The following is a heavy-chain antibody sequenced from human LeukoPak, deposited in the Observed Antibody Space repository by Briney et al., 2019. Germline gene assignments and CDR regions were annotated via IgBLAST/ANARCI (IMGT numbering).Heavy chain of an antibody. CDR3: ARASEGNDAFDI. J-gene: IGHJ3*02. CDR2: ISGSGGST. V-gene: IGHV3-23*01. D-gene: IGHD3-10*01. CDR1: GFTFSSYA. Sequence: GGSLRLSCAASGFTFSSYAMSWVRQAPGKGLEWVSAISGSGGSTYYADSVKGRFTIARDNSKNTLYLQMNSLRAEDTAVYYCARASEGNDAFDIWGQGTMVTVSS.